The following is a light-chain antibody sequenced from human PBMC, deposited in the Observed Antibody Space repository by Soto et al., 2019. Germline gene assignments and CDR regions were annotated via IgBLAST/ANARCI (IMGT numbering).Light chain of an antibody. V-gene: IGKV3-20*01. Sequence: EILLTQSPGTLSLSPGERATLSCRASQSVSNNYLAWYKQKPGQAPRLLIYGASNRATGIPDRLSGSGSGTEFTLTIDRLTSADFAVYYCQQCGSSSTFGHGTRLEIK. J-gene: IGKJ5*01. CDR1: QSVSNNY. CDR2: GAS. CDR3: QQCGSSST.